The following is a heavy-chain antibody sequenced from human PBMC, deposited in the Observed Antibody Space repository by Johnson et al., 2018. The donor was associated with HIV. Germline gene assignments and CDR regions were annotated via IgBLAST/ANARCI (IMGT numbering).Heavy chain of an antibody. CDR1: GFIVSSYW. J-gene: IGHJ3*02. CDR2: IKQDGREK. V-gene: IGHV3-7*05. Sequence: EVQLLESGGGLVQPGGSLRLSCEASGFIVSSYWMSWVRQAPGKGLEWVANIKQDGREKYYADSLKGGLATSSDNSKNTLYLQMNSLRAEDTAVYYCARGLGFWGSYFGGTGDAFDIWGQGTMVTVSS. CDR3: ARGLGFWGSYFGGTGDAFDI. D-gene: IGHD1-26*01.